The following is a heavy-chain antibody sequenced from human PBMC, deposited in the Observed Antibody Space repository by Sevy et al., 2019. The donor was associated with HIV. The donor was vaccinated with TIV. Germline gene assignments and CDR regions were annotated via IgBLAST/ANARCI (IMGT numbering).Heavy chain of an antibody. J-gene: IGHJ4*02. Sequence: SETLSLTCNVSGDSISSYFWSWFRQPPGKGLEWIGYLYYSGSSEHNPSLRSRVTISIDTSKKYLSMKLTSVTAADTAVYYCARDSAVVPRALVYWGQGTLVTVSS. CDR1: GDSISSYF. CDR2: LYYSGSS. D-gene: IGHD2-15*01. CDR3: ARDSAVVPRALVY. V-gene: IGHV4-59*01.